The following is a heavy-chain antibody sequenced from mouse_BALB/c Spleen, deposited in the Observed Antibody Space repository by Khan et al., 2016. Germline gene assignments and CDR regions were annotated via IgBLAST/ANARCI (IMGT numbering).Heavy chain of an antibody. CDR2: ILPGTGNP. J-gene: IGHJ4*01. CDR1: GYTFSSYW. V-gene: IGHV1-9*01. D-gene: IGHD2-10*01. Sequence: QVQLQQSGAELMKPGASVKISCKATGYTFSSYWIEWVKQRPGHGHEWIGEILPGTGNPNYNEKFKGKATFTADTYSNTATRQLSSLTFADSAVYYCARPFYGHYYAMDYWGQGTSVSVSS. CDR3: ARPFYGHYYAMDY.